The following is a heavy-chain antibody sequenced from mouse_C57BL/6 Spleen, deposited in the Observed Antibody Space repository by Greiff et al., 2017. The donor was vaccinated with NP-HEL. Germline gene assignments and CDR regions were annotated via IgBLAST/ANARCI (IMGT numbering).Heavy chain of an antibody. CDR1: GYAFTNYL. V-gene: IGHV1-54*01. D-gene: IGHD1-1*01. CDR3: ARSSGSSYDYYAMDY. CDR2: INPGSGGT. J-gene: IGHJ4*01. Sequence: QVQLKQSGAELVRPGTSVKVSCKASGYAFTNYLIEWVKQRPGQGLEWIGVINPGSGGTNYNEKFKGKATLTADKSSSTAYMQLSSLTSEDSAVYFCARSSGSSYDYYAMDYWGQGTSVTVSS.